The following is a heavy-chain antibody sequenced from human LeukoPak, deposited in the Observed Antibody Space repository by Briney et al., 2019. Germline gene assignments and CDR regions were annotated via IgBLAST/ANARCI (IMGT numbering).Heavy chain of an antibody. D-gene: IGHD6-13*01. CDR1: GFTLSSYD. CDR3: ARDSIGIAAADYGMDV. Sequence: GGSLRLSCAASGFTLSSYDMHWVRQATGKGLEWVSAIGTAGDTYYPGSVKGRFTISRENAKNSLYLQMNSLRAGDTAVYYCARDSIGIAAADYGMDVWGQGTTVTVSS. CDR2: IGTAGDT. V-gene: IGHV3-13*01. J-gene: IGHJ6*02.